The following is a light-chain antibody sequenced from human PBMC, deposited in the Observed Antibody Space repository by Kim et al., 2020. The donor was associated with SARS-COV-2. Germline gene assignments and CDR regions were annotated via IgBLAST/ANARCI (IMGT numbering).Light chain of an antibody. CDR3: QNYNTVPWT. CDR1: QDIRNY. CDR2: AAS. V-gene: IGKV1-27*01. J-gene: IGKJ1*01. Sequence: DIQMTRSPSSLSASVGDRVTITCRASQDIRNYLAWYQQEPGKVPKVLIYAASALHSGVPSRFGGSGSGTDFTLTITSLQPEDVATYYCQNYNTVPWTFGPGTRVEIK.